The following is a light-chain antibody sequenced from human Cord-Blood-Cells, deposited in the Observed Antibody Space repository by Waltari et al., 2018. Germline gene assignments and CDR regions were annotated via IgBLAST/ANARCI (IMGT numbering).Light chain of an antibody. V-gene: IGLV2-23*01. Sequence: QSALTQTASVSGSPGQSITISCTGTSSDVGSYNLVSWYQQHPGKAPKLMIYEGSKRPSGVSTRCAGSKSGNTASLTISGLQPEDEADYYCCSYAGSSTWVFGGGTKLTVL. CDR1: SSDVGSYNL. CDR2: EGS. CDR3: CSYAGSSTWV. J-gene: IGLJ3*02.